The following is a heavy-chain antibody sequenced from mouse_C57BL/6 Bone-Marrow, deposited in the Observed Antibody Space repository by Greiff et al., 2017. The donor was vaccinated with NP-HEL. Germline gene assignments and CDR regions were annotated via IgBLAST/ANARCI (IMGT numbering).Heavy chain of an antibody. D-gene: IGHD1-1*01. CDR3: ARGYYGSSYVGYFDY. Sequence: QVQLQQSGAELARPGASVKLSCKASGYTFTSYGISWVKQRTGQGLEWIGEIYPRSGNTYYNEKFKGKATLTADKSSSTAYMELRSLTSEDSAVYFCARGYYGSSYVGYFDYWGQGTTLTVSS. CDR1: GYTFTSYG. V-gene: IGHV1-81*01. CDR2: IYPRSGNT. J-gene: IGHJ2*01.